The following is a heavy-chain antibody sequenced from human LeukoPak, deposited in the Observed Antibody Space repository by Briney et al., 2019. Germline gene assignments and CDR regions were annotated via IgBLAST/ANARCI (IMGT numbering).Heavy chain of an antibody. CDR3: ARGGYYDFWSGFHQSYGFDI. J-gene: IGHJ3*02. Sequence: GASVKVSCKASGYTFTGYYMHWVRQAPGQGLEWMGWISTYNGNTNYAQKFQGRVTMTRDTSASTVYMELSSLRSEDTAVYYCARGGYYDFWSGFHQSYGFDIWGQGTMVTVSS. D-gene: IGHD3-3*01. CDR1: GYTFTGYY. CDR2: ISTYNGNT. V-gene: IGHV1-2*02.